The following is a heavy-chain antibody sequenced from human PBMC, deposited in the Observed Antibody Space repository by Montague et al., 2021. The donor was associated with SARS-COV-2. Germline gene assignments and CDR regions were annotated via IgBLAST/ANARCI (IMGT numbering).Heavy chain of an antibody. CDR2: IDPXDFYT. D-gene: IGHD4-17*01. Sequence: QSGAEVKKPGESLGISCQGSGYNFITYWISWVRQMPGKGLEWMGRIDPXDFYTNYSPSFQGHVTISADKSFTTAYLQLSSLKASDTAVYYCARHEGRSLHLDYWGQGTLVTVSS. CDR3: ARHEGRSLHLDY. V-gene: IGHV5-10-1*01. CDR1: GYNFITYW. J-gene: IGHJ4*02.